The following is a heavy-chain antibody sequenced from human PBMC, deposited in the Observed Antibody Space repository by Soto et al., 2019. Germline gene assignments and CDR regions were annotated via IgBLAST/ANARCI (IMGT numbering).Heavy chain of an antibody. V-gene: IGHV4-34*01. J-gene: IGHJ3*02. Sequence: SETLSLTCAVYGGSFSGYYWSWIRQPPGKGLEWIGEINHSGSTNYNPSLKSRVTISVDTSKNQFSLKLSSVTAADTAVYYCARGASRRRYCSGGSCYGAFDIWGQGTMVTVSS. CDR3: ARGASRRRYCSGGSCYGAFDI. D-gene: IGHD2-15*01. CDR1: GGSFSGYY. CDR2: INHSGST.